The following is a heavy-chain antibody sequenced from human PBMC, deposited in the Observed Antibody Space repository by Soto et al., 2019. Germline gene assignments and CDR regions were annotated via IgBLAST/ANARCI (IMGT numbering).Heavy chain of an antibody. CDR1: GFTVSSNY. Sequence: EVQLVETGGGLIQPGGSLRLSCAASGFTVSSNYMSWVRQAPGKGLEWVSVIYSGGSTYYADSVKGRFTISRDNSKNTLHLQMNSLRAEDTAVYYCARVYCDYSFDYWGQGTLVTVSS. J-gene: IGHJ4*02. CDR2: IYSGGST. V-gene: IGHV3-53*02. CDR3: ARVYCDYSFDY. D-gene: IGHD4-17*01.